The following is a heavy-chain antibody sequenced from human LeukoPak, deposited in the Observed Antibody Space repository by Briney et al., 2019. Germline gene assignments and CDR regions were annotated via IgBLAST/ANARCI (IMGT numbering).Heavy chain of an antibody. D-gene: IGHD6-19*01. CDR3: ARDSGEQWLESDFDY. J-gene: IGHJ4*02. CDR2: ISSSSSTI. CDR1: GFTFSSYA. V-gene: IGHV3-48*01. Sequence: GGSLRLSCAASGFTFSSYAMHWVRQAPGKGLEWVSYISSSSSTIYYADSVKGRFTISRDNAKNSLYLQMNSLRAEDTAVYYCARDSGEQWLESDFDYWGQGTLVTVSS.